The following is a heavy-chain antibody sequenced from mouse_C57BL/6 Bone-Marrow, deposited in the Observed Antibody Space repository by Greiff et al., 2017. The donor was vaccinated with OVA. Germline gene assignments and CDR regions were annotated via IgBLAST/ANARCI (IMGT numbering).Heavy chain of an antibody. Sequence: EVKLVESGGDLVKPGGSLKLSCAASGFTFSSYGMSWVRQTPDKRLEWVATISSGGSYTYYPDSVTGRFTISRDNAKNTLYLQMSSLKSEDTAMYYCARQDGYYTYYYAMDYWGQGTSVTVSS. CDR3: ARQDGYYTYYYAMDY. D-gene: IGHD2-3*01. CDR1: GFTFSSYG. J-gene: IGHJ4*01. V-gene: IGHV5-6*01. CDR2: ISSGGSYT.